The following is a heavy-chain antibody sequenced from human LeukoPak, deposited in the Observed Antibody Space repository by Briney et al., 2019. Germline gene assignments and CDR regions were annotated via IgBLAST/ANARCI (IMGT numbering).Heavy chain of an antibody. CDR1: GVSMTTYY. V-gene: IGHV4-59*01. CDR2: TYYTGNT. D-gene: IGHD2-21*02. CDR3: ASGSVVTALDQ. J-gene: IGHJ4*02. Sequence: SATLSLTCAVSGVSMTTYYWTWIRQPPGQALVWIGYTYYTGNTKYNPSLESRVTMSIDTSKNEFSLKIYSVNAADTAVYFCASGSVVTALDQWGQGTLVTVSS.